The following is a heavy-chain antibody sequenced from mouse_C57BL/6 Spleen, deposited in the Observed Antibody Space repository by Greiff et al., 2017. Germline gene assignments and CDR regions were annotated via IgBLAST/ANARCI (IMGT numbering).Heavy chain of an antibody. CDR1: GYSITSGYY. J-gene: IGHJ2*01. D-gene: IGHD1-1*01. Sequence: EVKLVESGPGLVKPSQSLSLTCSVTGYSITSGYYWNWIRQFPGNKLEWMGYISYDGSNNYNPSLKNRIAITRDTSKNQFFLKLNSVTTEDTATYYCARITTVVAGDYWGQGTTLTVSS. V-gene: IGHV3-6*01. CDR3: ARITTVVAGDY. CDR2: ISYDGSN.